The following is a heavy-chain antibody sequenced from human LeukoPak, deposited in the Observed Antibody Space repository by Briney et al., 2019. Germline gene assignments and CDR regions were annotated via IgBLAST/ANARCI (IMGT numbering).Heavy chain of an antibody. V-gene: IGHV4-39*01. CDR2: ICYSVST. D-gene: IGHD5-12*01. CDR3: ARHSRSGYGGYENAFDL. J-gene: IGHJ3*01. CDR1: GDSVSISTYH. Sequence: SQTLSLPCTVSGDSVSISTYHWAWIRQPPGNGREWIGSICYSVSTYYNPSLRSRITMSVDTSKNQYSLRLSSVTAADTAIYYCARHSRSGYGGYENAFDLWGRGTMVSVSS.